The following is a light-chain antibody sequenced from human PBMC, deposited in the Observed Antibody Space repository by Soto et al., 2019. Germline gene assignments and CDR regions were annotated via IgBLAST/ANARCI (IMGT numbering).Light chain of an antibody. CDR3: NSYTSRSSTTCV. Sequence: ALTQPASVSGSPGQSITISCTGTSSDVGGYNYVSWYQQHPGKAPKLMIYDVSNRPSGVSNRFSGSKSGNTASLTISGLQVEDEADYYCNSYTSRSSTTCVFGTGTKVTVL. CDR1: SSDVGGYNY. V-gene: IGLV2-14*01. CDR2: DVS. J-gene: IGLJ1*01.